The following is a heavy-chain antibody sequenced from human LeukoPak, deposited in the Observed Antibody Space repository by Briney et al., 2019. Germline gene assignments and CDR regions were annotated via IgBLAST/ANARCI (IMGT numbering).Heavy chain of an antibody. CDR3: AKDPLVTIFGVAPTLGDY. J-gene: IGHJ4*02. CDR1: GFSFSTYA. CDR2: IGGSGGST. D-gene: IGHD3-3*01. V-gene: IGHV3-23*01. Sequence: GGSLRLSCAASGFSFSTYAMSWVRQVPGKGLEWVSAIGGSGGSTYYADSVKGRFTISRDNSKNTLYLQMNSLRAEDTAVYYCAKDPLVTIFGVAPTLGDYWGQGTLVTVSS.